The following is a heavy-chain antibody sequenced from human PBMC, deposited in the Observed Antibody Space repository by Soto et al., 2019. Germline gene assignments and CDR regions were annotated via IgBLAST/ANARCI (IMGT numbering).Heavy chain of an antibody. CDR1: GYTFTSYA. V-gene: IGHV1-3*01. CDR2: INAGNGNT. D-gene: IGHD6-19*01. Sequence: ASVKVSCKAFGYTFTSYAMHWVRQAPGQRLEWMGWINAGNGNTKYSQKFQGRVTITRDTSASTAYMEPSSLRSEDTAVYYCARGGGWYVWFDPWGQGTLVTVSS. J-gene: IGHJ5*02. CDR3: ARGGGWYVWFDP.